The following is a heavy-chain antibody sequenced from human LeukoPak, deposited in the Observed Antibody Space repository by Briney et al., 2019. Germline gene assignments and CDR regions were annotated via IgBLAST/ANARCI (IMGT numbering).Heavy chain of an antibody. D-gene: IGHD6-25*01. Sequence: GGSLRLSCAASGFTFSSYGMHWVRQAPGKGLEWVAFIRSDGSKKYYAGSVKGRFTISRDNSKNTLYLQMNSLRAEDTAVYYCARDSGSSRFLKFFQHWGKGTLVTVSS. V-gene: IGHV3-30*02. CDR3: ARDSGSSRFLKFFQH. CDR1: GFTFSSYG. CDR2: IRSDGSKK. J-gene: IGHJ1*01.